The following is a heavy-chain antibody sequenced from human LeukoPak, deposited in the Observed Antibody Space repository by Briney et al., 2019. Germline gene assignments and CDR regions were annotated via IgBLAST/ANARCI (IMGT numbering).Heavy chain of an antibody. V-gene: IGHV3-11*06. Sequence: PGGSLRLSCAASGFTFTDYYMSWIRHAPGEGLEWVSYISSISRSTTYADSVKGRFTISRDNAKNSLYLQMNSVRADETAVYYCTGGYDSDYFFYYGMDVWGQGTTVTVSS. D-gene: IGHD5-12*01. CDR3: TGGYDSDYFFYYGMDV. CDR1: GFTFTDYY. CDR2: ISSISRST. J-gene: IGHJ6*02.